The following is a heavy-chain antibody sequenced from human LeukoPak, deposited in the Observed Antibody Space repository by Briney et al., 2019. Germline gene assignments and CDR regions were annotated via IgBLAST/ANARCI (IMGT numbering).Heavy chain of an antibody. D-gene: IGHD6-13*01. Sequence: ASVKVSCKASGYTFTSFYMHWVRQAPGQGLEWMGIINPSGGSTSYAQKFQGRVTMTRDTSTSTVYMELSSLRSEDTAVYYCARDSGIAAGTFDIWGQGTMVTVSS. CDR2: INPSGGST. CDR1: GYTFTSFY. J-gene: IGHJ3*02. CDR3: ARDSGIAAGTFDI. V-gene: IGHV1-46*01.